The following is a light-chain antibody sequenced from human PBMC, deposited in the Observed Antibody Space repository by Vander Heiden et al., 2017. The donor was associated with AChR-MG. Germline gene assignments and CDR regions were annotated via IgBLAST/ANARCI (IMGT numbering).Light chain of an antibody. Sequence: DIQMTQSPSSLSASAGDRVTITCQASQDISNYLNWYQQKPGKAPKLLMYDASNLQTGVPSRFSGSGSGTDFTFTISSLQPDDIATYYCQQDDNLPYTFGQGTKLEIK. J-gene: IGKJ2*01. CDR2: DAS. V-gene: IGKV1-33*01. CDR1: QDISNY. CDR3: QQDDNLPYT.